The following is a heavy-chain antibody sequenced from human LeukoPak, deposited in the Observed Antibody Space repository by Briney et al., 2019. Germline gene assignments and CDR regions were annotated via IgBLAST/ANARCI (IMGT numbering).Heavy chain of an antibody. CDR3: AKDMAHPCYDILTGLDY. CDR1: GFTFDDYA. CDR2: ISWNSGSI. V-gene: IGHV3-9*01. Sequence: PGRSLRLSCAASGFTFDDYAMHWVRQAPGKGLEWVSGISWNSGSIGYADSVKGRFTISRDNAKNSLYLQMNSLRAEDTALYYCAKDMAHPCYDILTGLDYWGQGTLVTVSS. D-gene: IGHD3-9*01. J-gene: IGHJ4*02.